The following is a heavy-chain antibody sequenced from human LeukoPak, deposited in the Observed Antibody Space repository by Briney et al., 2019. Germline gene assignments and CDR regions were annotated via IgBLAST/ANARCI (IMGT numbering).Heavy chain of an antibody. V-gene: IGHV5-51*01. CDR3: ARQRDILTDQGAGMDV. D-gene: IGHD3-9*01. Sequence: GESLKISCKGSGSSFTSYWSGWVRQLPGKGLEWMGIIYPGDSDTRYSPSFQGQVTISADKSISTAYLQWSSLKASDTAMYYCARQRDILTDQGAGMDVWGQGTTVTVSS. J-gene: IGHJ6*02. CDR2: IYPGDSDT. CDR1: GSSFTSYW.